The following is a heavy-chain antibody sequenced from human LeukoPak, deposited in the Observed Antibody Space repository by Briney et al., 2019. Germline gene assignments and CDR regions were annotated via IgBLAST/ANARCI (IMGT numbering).Heavy chain of an antibody. CDR3: AELGITMIGGV. Sequence: GGSLRLSCVASEFTFSSDAMHWVRQAPGKGLEWVSYISSSGSTIYYADSVKGRFTISRDNAKNSLYLQMNSLRAEDTAVYYCAELGITMIGGVWGKGTTVTISS. D-gene: IGHD3-10*02. CDR1: EFTFSSDA. V-gene: IGHV3-48*03. CDR2: ISSSGSTI. J-gene: IGHJ6*04.